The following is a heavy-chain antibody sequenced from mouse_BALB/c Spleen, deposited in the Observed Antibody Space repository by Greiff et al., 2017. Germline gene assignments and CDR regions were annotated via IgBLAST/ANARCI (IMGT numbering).Heavy chain of an antibody. D-gene: IGHD2-14*01. V-gene: IGHV5-9-4*01. CDR3: ARVDRIYAMDY. Sequence: EVQGVESGGGLVKPGGSLKLSCAASGFTFSSYAMSWVRQSPEKRLEWVAEISSGGSYTYYPDTVTGRFTISRDNAKNTLYLEMSSLRSEDTAMYYCARVDRIYAMDYWGQGTSVTVSS. CDR2: ISSGGSYT. J-gene: IGHJ4*01. CDR1: GFTFSSYA.